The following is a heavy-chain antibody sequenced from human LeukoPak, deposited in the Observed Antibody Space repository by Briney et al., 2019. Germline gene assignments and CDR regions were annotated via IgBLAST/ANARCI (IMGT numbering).Heavy chain of an antibody. CDR2: INQDGTEA. J-gene: IGHJ4*02. D-gene: IGHD5-18*01. CDR1: GLTFSNYY. Sequence: GGSLRLSCAASGLTFSNYYMTWVRQTPGKGLEWVANINQDGTEAYYADSVKGRFTISRDNAKNSLYLQMNSLRAEDTAVYYCARDAGYGYDRFDYWGQGTQVTVSS. CDR3: ARDAGYGYDRFDY. V-gene: IGHV3-7*01.